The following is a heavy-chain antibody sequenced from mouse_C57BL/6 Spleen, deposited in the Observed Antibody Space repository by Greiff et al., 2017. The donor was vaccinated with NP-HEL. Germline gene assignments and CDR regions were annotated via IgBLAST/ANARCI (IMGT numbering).Heavy chain of an antibody. CDR2: IYPGDGDT. Sequence: QVQLKESGPELVKPGASVKISCKASGYAFSSSWMNWVKQRPGKGLEWIGRIYPGDGDTNYNGKFKGKATLTADKSSSTAYMQLSSLTSEDSAVYFCARGSGPHYWGQGTTLTVSS. V-gene: IGHV1-82*01. CDR1: GYAFSSSW. D-gene: IGHD3-2*02. CDR3: ARGSGPHY. J-gene: IGHJ2*01.